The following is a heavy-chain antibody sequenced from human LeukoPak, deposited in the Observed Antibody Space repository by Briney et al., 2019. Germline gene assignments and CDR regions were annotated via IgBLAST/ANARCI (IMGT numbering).Heavy chain of an antibody. CDR2: IYYSGST. CDR1: GGSISSGDYY. D-gene: IGHD4-17*01. J-gene: IGHJ3*02. V-gene: IGHV4-30-4*08. Sequence: SQTLSLTCTVSGGSISSGDYYWGWIRQPPGKGLEWVEYIYYSGSTYYKPSLKSRVTISVDTSKNQFSLKLSSVTAADTAVYYCARPHDYGDYGGHDAFDIWGQGTMVTVSS. CDR3: ARPHDYGDYGGHDAFDI.